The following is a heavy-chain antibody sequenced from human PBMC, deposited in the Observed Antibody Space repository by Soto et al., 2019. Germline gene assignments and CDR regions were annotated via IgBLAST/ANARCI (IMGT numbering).Heavy chain of an antibody. D-gene: IGHD1-26*01. CDR1: GYSISSGYY. V-gene: IGHV4-38-2*02. Sequence: TRSLTCGVSGYSISSGYYWAWIRQPPGKGLEWIGSMYHGVTSYYNPSLKSRVSISIDTSKNQFSLKLMSVTAADTAVYYCARDGGSYSGIDFWGQGTLVTVSS. CDR3: ARDGGSYSGIDF. CDR2: MYHGVTS. J-gene: IGHJ4*02.